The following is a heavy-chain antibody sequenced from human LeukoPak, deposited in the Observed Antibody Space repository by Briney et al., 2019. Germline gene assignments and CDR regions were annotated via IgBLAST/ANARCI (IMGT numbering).Heavy chain of an antibody. CDR3: ARSGGWAEKPFDY. D-gene: IGHD6-19*01. CDR1: GYTFTGYY. CDR2: INPNSGGT. V-gene: IGHV1-2*02. J-gene: IGHJ4*02. Sequence: GASVKVSCKASGYTFTGYYMHWVRQAPGQGLEWMGWINPNSGGTNYAQKFQGRVTMTRDTSISTAYMELSRLRSDDTAVYYCARSGGWAEKPFDYWGQGTLVTVSS.